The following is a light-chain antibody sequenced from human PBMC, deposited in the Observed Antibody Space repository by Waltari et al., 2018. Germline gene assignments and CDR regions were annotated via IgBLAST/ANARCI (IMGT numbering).Light chain of an antibody. CDR1: QSLLHTDGRNY. Sequence: DIVMTQSPLSLPVTPGEPASISCRSTQSLLHTDGRNYLDWYLQRPGQSPQLLSFSGSNRASGGPDRFSGSGSGSDFTLKISRVEAEDVGVYYCLQVRETPQTFGQGTKLEIK. CDR3: LQVRETPQT. V-gene: IGKV2-28*01. J-gene: IGKJ2*01. CDR2: SGS.